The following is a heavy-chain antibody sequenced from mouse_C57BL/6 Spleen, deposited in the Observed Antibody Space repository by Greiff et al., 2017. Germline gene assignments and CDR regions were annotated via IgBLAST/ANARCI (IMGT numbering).Heavy chain of an antibody. CDR3: ARGFITTVVDY. CDR2: IDPSYSYT. CDR1: GYTFTSYW. V-gene: IGHV1-69*01. D-gene: IGHD1-1*01. Sequence: QVQLQQPGAELVMPGASVKLSCKASGYTFTSYWMHWVKQSPGPGLEWIGQIDPSYSYTNYNHTFKGKSTLTVDKSSSTAYMQLSSLTSDDSAVYYCARGFITTVVDYWGQGTTLTVSS. J-gene: IGHJ2*01.